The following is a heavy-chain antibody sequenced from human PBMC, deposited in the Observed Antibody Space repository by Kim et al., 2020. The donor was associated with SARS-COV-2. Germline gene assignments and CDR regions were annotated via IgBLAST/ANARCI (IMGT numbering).Heavy chain of an antibody. J-gene: IGHJ6*02. V-gene: IGHV7-4-1*02. CDR2: INTNTGNP. D-gene: IGHD4-4*01. CDR3: ARLGSTTVGYGMDV. Sequence: ASVKVSCKASGYTFTSYAMNWVRQAPGQGLEWMGWINTNTGNPTYAQGFTGRFVFSLDTSVSTAYLQISSLKAEDTAVYYCARLGSTTVGYGMDVWGQGTTVTVSS. CDR1: GYTFTSYA.